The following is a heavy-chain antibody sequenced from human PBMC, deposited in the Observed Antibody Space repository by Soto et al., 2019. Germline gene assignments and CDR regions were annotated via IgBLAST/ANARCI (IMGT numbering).Heavy chain of an antibody. CDR1: GFTFSSYG. CDR3: AKDRGVATTGHYYYGMDV. CDR2: IAYDGSNK. D-gene: IGHD5-12*01. J-gene: IGHJ6*02. Sequence: QVQLVESGGGVVQPGRSLRLSCAASGFTFSSYGMHWVRQAPGKGLEWVAVIAYDGSNKYYADSVKGRFTISRDNFKKPLYLQMNSLRAETTAVYYCAKDRGVATTGHYYYGMDVWGQGTTVTVSS. V-gene: IGHV3-30*18.